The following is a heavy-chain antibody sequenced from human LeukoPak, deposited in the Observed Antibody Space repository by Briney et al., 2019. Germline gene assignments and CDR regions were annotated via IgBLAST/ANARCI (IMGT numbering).Heavy chain of an antibody. J-gene: IGHJ3*02. CDR3: AKDTTVTGAFDI. CDR1: GFTFSSYG. CDR2: IRYDGSNK. V-gene: IGHV3-30*02. D-gene: IGHD4-17*01. Sequence: GGSLRLSCAASGFTFSSYGMHWVRQAPCKGLEWVAFIRYDGSNKYYADSVKGRFTISRDNSKNTLYLQMNSLRAEDTAVYYCAKDTTVTGAFDIWGQGTMVTVSS.